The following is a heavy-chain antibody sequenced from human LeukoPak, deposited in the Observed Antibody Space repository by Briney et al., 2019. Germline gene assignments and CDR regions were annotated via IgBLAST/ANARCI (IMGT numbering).Heavy chain of an antibody. CDR1: GVYFSSSGCY. CDR3: ARLGASLERDSGSFPDY. CDR2: IFYTGNT. D-gene: IGHD3-10*01. Sequence: ASETLSLTCSVSGVYFSSSGCYWGWIRQPPGKGLEWIGSIFYTGNTYYNPSLKSRITISADTSKNKFSLELRFVTAADTAVYYCARLGASLERDSGSFPDYWGQGTLVTVSS. J-gene: IGHJ4*02. V-gene: IGHV4-39*01.